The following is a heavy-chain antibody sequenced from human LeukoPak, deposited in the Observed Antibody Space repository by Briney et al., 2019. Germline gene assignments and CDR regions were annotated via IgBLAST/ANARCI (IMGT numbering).Heavy chain of an antibody. V-gene: IGHV1-24*01. J-gene: IGHJ6*03. CDR1: GYTLTELS. Sequence: ASVKVSCKVSGYTLTELSMHWVRQAPGKGLEWMGGFDPEDGETIYAQKFQGRVTMTRNTSISTAYMELSSLRSEDTAVYYCARVSTDYYMDVWGKGTTVTISS. CDR2: FDPEDGET. CDR3: ARVSTDYYMDV.